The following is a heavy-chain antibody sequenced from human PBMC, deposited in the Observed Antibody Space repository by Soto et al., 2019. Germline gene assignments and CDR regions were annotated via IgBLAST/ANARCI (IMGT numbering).Heavy chain of an antibody. CDR1: GFTFSSYA. CDR3: AKDRIYDFWSGYSNLNFDY. J-gene: IGHJ4*02. CDR2: ISGSGGST. Sequence: GGSLRLSCAASGFTFSSYAMSWVRQAPGKGLEWVSAISGSGGSTYYADSVKGRFTISRDNSKNTLYLQMNSLRAEDTAVYYCAKDRIYDFWSGYSNLNFDYWGQGTLVTVSS. D-gene: IGHD3-3*01. V-gene: IGHV3-23*01.